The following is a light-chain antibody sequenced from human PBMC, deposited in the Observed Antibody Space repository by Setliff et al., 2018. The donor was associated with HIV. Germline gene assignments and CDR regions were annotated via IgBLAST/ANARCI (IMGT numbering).Light chain of an antibody. CDR1: SSDLGSYHL. V-gene: IGLV2-23*01. J-gene: IGLJ1*01. CDR3: CSYVAGSHYV. Sequence: QSALTQPASVSGSPGQSITISCTGTSSDLGSYHLVSWYQHHPGKAPKLMTYEGSQRPSGVSTRFSGSTSGDTASLTIAGLQAEDEADYYCCSYVAGSHYVFGTGTKVTVL. CDR2: EGS.